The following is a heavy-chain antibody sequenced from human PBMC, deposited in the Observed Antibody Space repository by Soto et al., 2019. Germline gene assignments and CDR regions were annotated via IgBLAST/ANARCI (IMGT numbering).Heavy chain of an antibody. Sequence: QVQLMQSGAEVKKPGSSVKVSCKASGGTFSTSAISWVRQAPGEGLEWVGGIMPVFATPDYAQKFQGRVTMSADESTATAYLELTSLTTGDTAVYYCARDKDRQQLGGNYYYILDVWGQGTAITVSS. CDR3: ARDKDRQQLGGNYYYILDV. J-gene: IGHJ6*02. D-gene: IGHD3-3*02. CDR1: GGTFSTSA. V-gene: IGHV1-69*12. CDR2: IMPVFATP.